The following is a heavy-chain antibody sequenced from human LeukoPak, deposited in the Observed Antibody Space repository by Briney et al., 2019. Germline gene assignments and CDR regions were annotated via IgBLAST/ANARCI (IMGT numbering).Heavy chain of an antibody. Sequence: ASVKVSCKASGYTFTSYYMHWVRQAPGQGLEWMGVVNPSGGGTSYSQMFQGRLTMTRDMSTSTVYMELSSLRSEDTAVYYCTRTLGAVADSRYWFDPWGQGTLVTVSS. CDR1: GYTFTSYY. CDR2: VNPSGGGT. J-gene: IGHJ5*02. CDR3: TRTLGAVADSRYWFDP. V-gene: IGHV1-46*01. D-gene: IGHD3-16*01.